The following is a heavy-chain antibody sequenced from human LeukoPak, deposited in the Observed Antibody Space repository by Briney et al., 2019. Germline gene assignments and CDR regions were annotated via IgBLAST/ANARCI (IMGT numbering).Heavy chain of an antibody. V-gene: IGHV3-73*01. J-gene: IGHJ4*02. CDR1: GFTFSGSA. Sequence: GGSLRLSCAASGFTFSGSAMHWVRQASGKGLEWVGRIRSKANSYATAYAASVKGRFTISRDDSKNTAYLQMNSLKTEDTAVYYCTNLGNSFRQTDDYWGQGTLVTVSS. CDR2: IRSKANSYAT. D-gene: IGHD4-23*01. CDR3: TNLGNSFRQTDDY.